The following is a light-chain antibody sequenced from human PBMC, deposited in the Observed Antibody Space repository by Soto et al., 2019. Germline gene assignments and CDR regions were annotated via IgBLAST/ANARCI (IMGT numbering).Light chain of an antibody. V-gene: IGKV1-5*01. CDR3: QEYNNYWT. CDR1: QTISRW. J-gene: IGKJ1*01. Sequence: DIQITHSPSTLSASVGDTVTITCRASQTISRWLAWYQQKPGKAPRLLIYTASTLESGVPSRFSASGSGTEFTLTISSLHPDDFATYYCQEYNNYWTFGQGTKV. CDR2: TAS.